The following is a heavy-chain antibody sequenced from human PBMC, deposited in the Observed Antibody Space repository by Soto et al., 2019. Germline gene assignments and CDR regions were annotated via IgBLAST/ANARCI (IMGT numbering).Heavy chain of an antibody. J-gene: IGHJ6*02. V-gene: IGHV4-34*01. Sequence: KTSETLSLTCAVVGDSLRGQSLNWIRQSPGKGLEWIGEIDQSGGTNYNPSLKSRAIISDDTSKNQFSLTLTSVTAADTALYYCARDGWGKKDYYYGMDVWGQGTTVTVSS. CDR2: IDQSGGT. CDR1: GDSLRGQS. CDR3: ARDGWGKKDYYYGMDV. D-gene: IGHD3-16*01.